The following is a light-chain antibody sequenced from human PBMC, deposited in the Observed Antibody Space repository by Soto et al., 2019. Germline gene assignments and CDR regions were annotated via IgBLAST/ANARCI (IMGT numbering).Light chain of an antibody. CDR1: SSNIGAGYD. V-gene: IGLV1-40*01. J-gene: IGLJ3*02. Sequence: QLVLTQPPSVSGAPGQRVTISCTGSSSNIGAGYDVHWYQQLPGTAPKLLIYGYNNRPSGVPDRFSGSKSGTSASLAITGLQAEDEADYYCQSYDSSLSGHWVFGGGTKLTVL. CDR2: GYN. CDR3: QSYDSSLSGHWV.